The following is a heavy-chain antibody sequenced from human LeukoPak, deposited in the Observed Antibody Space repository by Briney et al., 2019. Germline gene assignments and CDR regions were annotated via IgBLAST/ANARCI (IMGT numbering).Heavy chain of an antibody. V-gene: IGHV3-74*01. CDR2: IKSDGSN. CDR3: ARGMSGYYGMDV. CDR1: GFTFSSYW. J-gene: IGHJ6*02. Sequence: HPGGSLRLSCAASGFTFSSYWMHWVRQAPGEGLVWVSRIKSDGSNYYADSVKGRFTIFRDDAKNTLYLQMNSLRAEDTAVYYCARGMSGYYGMDVWGQGTMVTVSS.